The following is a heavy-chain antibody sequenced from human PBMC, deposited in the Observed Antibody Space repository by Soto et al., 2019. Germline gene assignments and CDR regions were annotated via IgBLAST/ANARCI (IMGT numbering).Heavy chain of an antibody. J-gene: IGHJ4*02. CDR2: STGSGGST. CDR1: GFPFSTHA. CDR3: AKERYGDYGGIDY. D-gene: IGHD4-17*01. V-gene: IGHV3-23*01. Sequence: LRVSCAASGFPFSTHAMIWLRQAPGKGLEWVSVSTGSGGSTYYADSVKGRFTISRDTSKNTLFLQMNSLRAEDTAVYYCAKERYGDYGGIDYWGQGTMVTVSS.